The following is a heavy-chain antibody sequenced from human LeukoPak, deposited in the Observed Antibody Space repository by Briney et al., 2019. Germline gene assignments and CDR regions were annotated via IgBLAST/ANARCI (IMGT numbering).Heavy chain of an antibody. V-gene: IGHV3-74*01. CDR3: ARGPNSNWSGLDF. Sequence: QSGGSLRLSCTASGFSFSGHWMHWARQLPGKGLVWVSRISPTGSTTSYADSVKGRFTVSRDKAKNTLYLQVNNLRAEDTAVYYCARGPNSNWSGLDFWGQGTLLTVSS. CDR2: ISPTGSTT. CDR1: GFSFSGHW. J-gene: IGHJ4*02. D-gene: IGHD6-6*01.